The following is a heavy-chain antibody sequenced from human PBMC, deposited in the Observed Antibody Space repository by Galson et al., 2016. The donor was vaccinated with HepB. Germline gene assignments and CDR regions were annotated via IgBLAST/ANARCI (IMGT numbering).Heavy chain of an antibody. CDR1: GGSISTSSYF. V-gene: IGHV4-39*07. Sequence: SETLSLTCTVSGGSISTSSYFWGWIRQPPGKGLEWIGSIYYTEDTYYNPSLKSRVTISIDTSKNQFSLNLTSVTAADTAVYYCARDQRDYYYDRSGYDNWGQGTLVTVSS. CDR2: IYYTEDT. J-gene: IGHJ4*02. D-gene: IGHD3-22*01. CDR3: ARDQRDYYYDRSGYDN.